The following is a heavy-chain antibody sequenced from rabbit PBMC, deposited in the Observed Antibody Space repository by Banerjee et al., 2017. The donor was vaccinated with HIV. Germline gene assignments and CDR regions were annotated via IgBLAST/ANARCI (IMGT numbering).Heavy chain of an antibody. CDR1: GFTISSNYY. V-gene: IGHV1S40*01. Sequence: QSLEESGGDLVKPGASLTLTCTASGFTISSNYYMCWVRQAPGKGLELIACIGTNDGDTDYANWPKGRFTISKTSSTTVTLHMTSLTAADTATYFCARDTSSSFSSYGMDLWGPGTLVTVS. CDR3: ARDTSSSFSSYGMDL. D-gene: IGHD1-1*01. CDR2: IGTNDGDT. J-gene: IGHJ6*01.